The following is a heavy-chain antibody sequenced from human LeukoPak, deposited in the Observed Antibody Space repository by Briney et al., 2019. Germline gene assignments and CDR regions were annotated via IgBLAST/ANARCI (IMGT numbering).Heavy chain of an antibody. CDR1: GFTFSSYS. Sequence: PGGSLRLSCAASGFTFSSYSMNWVRQAPGKGLEWVSSISSSSSYIYYADSVKGRFTISRDNAKNSLYLQMNSLRAEDTAVYYCARIDIVVVPAGYYYYGMDVWGQGTTVTVSS. J-gene: IGHJ6*02. V-gene: IGHV3-21*01. CDR2: ISSSSSYI. D-gene: IGHD2-2*01. CDR3: ARIDIVVVPAGYYYYGMDV.